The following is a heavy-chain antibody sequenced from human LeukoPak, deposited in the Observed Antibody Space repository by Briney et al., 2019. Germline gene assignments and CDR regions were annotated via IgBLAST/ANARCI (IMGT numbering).Heavy chain of an antibody. D-gene: IGHD2/OR15-2a*01. CDR1: GVSLRTFD. J-gene: IGHJ5*02. V-gene: IGHV3-21*06. CDR2: ISTSSRYI. CDR3: EYADCSVATFYVRHSSFDG. Sequence: GGSLRLSCAASGVSLRTFDMSWGRQAPGKGLEWVSSISTSSRYIYYRDSVKGRFTISRDDAKNSRYLQMNSLTVEETAFYYCEYADCSVATFYVRHSSFDGWGQGTLVTVSS.